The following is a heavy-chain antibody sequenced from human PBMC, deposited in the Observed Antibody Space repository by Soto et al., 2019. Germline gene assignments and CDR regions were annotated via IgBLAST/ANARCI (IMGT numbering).Heavy chain of an antibody. CDR3: ARGRYGDY. J-gene: IGHJ4*02. Sequence: QVHLVQSGAEVKKPGASVKVSCKGSGYAFTTYGITWVRQAPGQGLECMGWISAHNGNTNYAQKLQGRVTVTRDTSTSTAYMELRSLRSDDTAGYYCARGRYGDYWGQGALVTVSS. V-gene: IGHV1-18*01. D-gene: IGHD1-1*01. CDR2: ISAHNGNT. CDR1: GYAFTTYG.